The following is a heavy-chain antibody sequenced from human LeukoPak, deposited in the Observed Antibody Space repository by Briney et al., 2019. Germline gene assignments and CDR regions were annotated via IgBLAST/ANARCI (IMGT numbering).Heavy chain of an antibody. CDR2: IYYSGST. D-gene: IGHD3-3*01. V-gene: IGHV4-30-4*08. CDR1: GGSISSGDYY. J-gene: IGHJ3*02. CDR3: ARDSKENPYDFWSGYPDDAFDI. Sequence: PSETLSLTCTVSGGSISSGDYYWSWIRQPPGKDLEWIGYIYYSGSTYYNPSLKSRVTISVDTSKNQFSLKLSSVTAADTAVYYCARDSKENPYDFWSGYPDDAFDIWGQGTMVTVSS.